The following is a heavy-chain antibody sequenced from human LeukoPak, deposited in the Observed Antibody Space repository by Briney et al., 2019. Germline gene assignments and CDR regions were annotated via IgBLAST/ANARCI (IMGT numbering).Heavy chain of an antibody. J-gene: IGHJ4*02. CDR1: VGIFISYA. D-gene: IGHD3-22*01. Sequence: SVKVSCKASVGIFISYAISWVRQAPGQGLEWMGGIIPIFGTANYAQKFRGRVTITTDESTSTAYMELSSLRSEDTAVYYCARVVGDSSGYSGLTYYFDYWGQGTLVSVSS. V-gene: IGHV1-69*05. CDR2: IIPIFGTA. CDR3: ARVVGDSSGYSGLTYYFDY.